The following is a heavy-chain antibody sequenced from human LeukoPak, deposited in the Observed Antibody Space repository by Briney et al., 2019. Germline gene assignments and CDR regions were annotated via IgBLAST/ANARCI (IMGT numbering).Heavy chain of an antibody. V-gene: IGHV4-4*07. CDR3: ARGVRYCSGANCYRWFDP. D-gene: IGHD2-15*01. CDR2: MSASGTT. CDR1: GDSVSSSY. J-gene: IGHJ5*02. Sequence: SETLSLICTVPGDSVSSSYWSWVRLSAGQGLEWIGRMSASGTTSYNRSLESRVTMSVDTSKNQFSLKLTSVTAADTAVYYCARGVRYCSGANCYRWFDPWGQGTLVTVSS.